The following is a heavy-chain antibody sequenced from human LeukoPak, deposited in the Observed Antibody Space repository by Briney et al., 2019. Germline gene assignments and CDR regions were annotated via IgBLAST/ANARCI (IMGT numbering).Heavy chain of an antibody. J-gene: IGHJ4*02. CDR2: INSDGSTT. Sequence: GGSLSLSCAASGFTFSSYGMHWVRQGPGKGLVWVSRINSDGSTTNYADSVKGRFTISRDNAKNTLYLQMNSLRVEDTAVYYCVRVDGGYWGQGTLVTVSS. V-gene: IGHV3-74*01. CDR3: VRVDGGY. D-gene: IGHD3-16*01. CDR1: GFTFSSYG.